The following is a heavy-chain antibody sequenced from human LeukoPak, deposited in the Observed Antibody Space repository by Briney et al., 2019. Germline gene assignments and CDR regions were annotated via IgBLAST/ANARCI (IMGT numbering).Heavy chain of an antibody. CDR2: INPSGGST. D-gene: IGHD3-10*01. CDR1: GYTFTSYY. V-gene: IGHV1-46*01. Sequence: ASVKVSCKASGYTFTSYYMHWVRQAPGQGLEWMGIINPSGGSTSYAQKFQGRVTMTRDTSTSTVYMELSSLRSEDTAVYYCARDGATMVRGVKYYFDYWGQGTLVTVSS. J-gene: IGHJ4*02. CDR3: ARDGATMVRGVKYYFDY.